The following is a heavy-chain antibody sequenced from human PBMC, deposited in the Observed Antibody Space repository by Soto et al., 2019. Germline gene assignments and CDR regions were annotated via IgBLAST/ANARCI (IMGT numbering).Heavy chain of an antibody. CDR2: ISSSSRTI. J-gene: IGHJ5*02. Sequence: EVHLVESGGGLVQPGGSLRLSCAASGFTFSSYSMNCVRQASGKGLEWVSYISSSSRTIYYADSVKGRFTISRDNAKNSLYLQVNSLRDEDTAVYYCTRVRGTVVGVPAANWFDPWGQGTLVTVSS. D-gene: IGHD2-2*01. V-gene: IGHV3-48*02. CDR1: GFTFSSYS. CDR3: TRVRGTVVGVPAANWFDP.